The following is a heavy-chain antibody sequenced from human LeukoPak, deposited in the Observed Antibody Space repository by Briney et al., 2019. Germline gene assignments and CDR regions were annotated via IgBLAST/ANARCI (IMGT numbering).Heavy chain of an antibody. Sequence: GESLKISCKASGFSFIGYWIGWVRQMPGKGLEWMGIIYPGDSDTRYSPPFQGQVTISADKSINTAYLQWSSLKASDNAMYYCGRMRSRQQRAIYYFYGMDVWGQGTTVTVSS. V-gene: IGHV5-51*01. CDR3: GRMRSRQQRAIYYFYGMDV. J-gene: IGHJ6*02. CDR2: IYPGDSDT. CDR1: GFSFIGYW. D-gene: IGHD6-13*01.